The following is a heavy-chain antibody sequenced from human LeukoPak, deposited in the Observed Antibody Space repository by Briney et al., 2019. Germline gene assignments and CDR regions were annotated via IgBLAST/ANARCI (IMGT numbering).Heavy chain of an antibody. D-gene: IGHD6-13*01. CDR3: ARESHSVNYFYYMDV. V-gene: IGHV4-39*07. CDR2: IHYIGST. J-gene: IGHJ6*03. CDR1: GGSISSSSFY. Sequence: SETLSLTCTVSGGSISSSSFYWGWIRQPPGKGLEWLGSIHYIGSTSYNPSLQSRVTISVDTSRNQFSLKLTSVTAADTAVYFCARESHSVNYFYYMDVWGKGTTVTVSS.